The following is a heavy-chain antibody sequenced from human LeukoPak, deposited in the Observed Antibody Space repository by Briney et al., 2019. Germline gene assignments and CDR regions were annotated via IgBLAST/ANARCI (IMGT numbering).Heavy chain of an antibody. D-gene: IGHD3-10*01. V-gene: IGHV1-69*04. CDR3: ASGPNYYGSGSYYIAPSLDY. Sequence: SVKVSCKASGGTFSSYAISWVRQAPGQGLEWMGRIILILGIANYAQKFQGRVTITAGKSTSTAYMELSSLRSEDTAVYYCASGPNYYGSGSYYIAPSLDYWGQGTLVTVSS. CDR2: IILILGIA. J-gene: IGHJ4*02. CDR1: GGTFSSYA.